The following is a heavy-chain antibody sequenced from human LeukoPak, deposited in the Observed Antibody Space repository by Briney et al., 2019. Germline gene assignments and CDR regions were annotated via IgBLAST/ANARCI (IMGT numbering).Heavy chain of an antibody. D-gene: IGHD4-17*01. CDR2: INPNSGGT. CDR3: ARVPPTVTIDITAGYFDY. CDR1: GYTFTGYY. J-gene: IGHJ4*01. Sequence: ASVKVSCKASGYTFTGYYMHWVRQAPGQGLEWMGWINPNSGGTNYAQKFQGRVTMTRDTSISTAYMELSRLRSDDTAVYYCARVPPTVTIDITAGYFDYWGHGTLVTVSS. V-gene: IGHV1-2*02.